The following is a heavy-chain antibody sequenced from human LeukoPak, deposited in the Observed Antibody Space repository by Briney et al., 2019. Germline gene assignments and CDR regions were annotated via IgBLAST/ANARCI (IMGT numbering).Heavy chain of an antibody. V-gene: IGHV4-38-2*02. J-gene: IGHJ6*03. CDR1: GYSISSGYY. D-gene: IGHD3-3*02. CDR3: ARAFNYYYYYMDV. CDR2: IYYSGST. Sequence: PSETLSLTCTVSGYSISSGYYWGWIRQPPGKGLEWIGSIYYSGSTFYNPSLKSRVTISVDTSKNQFSLKLSSVTAADTAVYYCARAFNYYYYYMDVWDKGTTVTVSS.